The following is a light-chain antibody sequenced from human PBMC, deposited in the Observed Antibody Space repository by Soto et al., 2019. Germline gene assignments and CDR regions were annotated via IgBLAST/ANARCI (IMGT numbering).Light chain of an antibody. Sequence: DIQMTQSPSTLSASVGDRVTITCRASQSISSWLAWYHQKPGRAAKVLIFDASSLESGVPSRFSGSGSATEFTLTISSLQPDDFATYYCQQYNSYPGTFGQGTKVDIK. J-gene: IGKJ1*01. CDR3: QQYNSYPGT. V-gene: IGKV1-5*01. CDR1: QSISSW. CDR2: DAS.